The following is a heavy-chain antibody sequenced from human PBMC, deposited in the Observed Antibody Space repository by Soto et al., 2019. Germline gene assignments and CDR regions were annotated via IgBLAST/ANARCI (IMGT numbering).Heavy chain of an antibody. CDR1: GFTFSSYG. J-gene: IGHJ4*02. CDR2: ISYDGSNK. V-gene: IGHV3-30*03. Sequence: GGSLRLSCAASGFTFSSYGMHWVRQAPGKGLEWVAVISYDGSNKYYADSVKGRFTISRDNSKNTLYLQMNSLRAEDTAVYYCAAFGVVIIRNFGYWGQGTLVTVSS. CDR3: AAFGVVIIRNFGY. D-gene: IGHD3-3*01.